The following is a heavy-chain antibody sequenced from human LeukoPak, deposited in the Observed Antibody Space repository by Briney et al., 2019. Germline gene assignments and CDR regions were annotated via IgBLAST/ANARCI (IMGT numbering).Heavy chain of an antibody. CDR2: ISGSGGST. CDR3: ANDCSGGSCYSAWFDP. D-gene: IGHD2-15*01. V-gene: IGHV3-23*01. Sequence: GGSLRLSCTASGFTFGDYAMSWFRQAPGKGLEWVSAISGSGGSTYYADSVKGRFTISRDNSKNTLYLQMNSLRAEDTAVYYCANDCSGGSCYSAWFDPWGQGTLVTVSS. J-gene: IGHJ5*02. CDR1: GFTFGDYA.